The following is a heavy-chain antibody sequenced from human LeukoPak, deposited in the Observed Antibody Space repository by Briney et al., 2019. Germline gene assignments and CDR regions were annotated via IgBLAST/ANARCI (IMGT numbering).Heavy chain of an antibody. CDR1: SGSISSYY. V-gene: IGHV4-59*01. D-gene: IGHD5-24*01. J-gene: IGHJ6*03. CDR3: ARVSSAADGYYYYYYMDV. CDR2: IYYSGST. Sequence: PSETLSLTCTVSSGSISSYYWSWIRQPPGKGLEWIGYIYYSGSTNYNPSLKSRVTISVDTSKNQFSLKLNSVTAADTAVYYCARVSSAADGYYYYYYMDVWGKGTTVTVSS.